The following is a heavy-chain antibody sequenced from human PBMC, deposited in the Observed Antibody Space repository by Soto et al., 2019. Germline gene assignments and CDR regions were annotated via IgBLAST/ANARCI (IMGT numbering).Heavy chain of an antibody. V-gene: IGHV4-59*01. Sequence: SEALSLTCTVSGGSISSYYWSWIRQPPGKGLEWIGYIYYSGSTNYNPSLKSRVTISVDTSKNQFSLKLSSVTAADTAVYYCARRYAGNFDYWGQGTLVTVSS. D-gene: IGHD2-8*01. CDR3: ARRYAGNFDY. CDR2: IYYSGST. J-gene: IGHJ4*02. CDR1: GGSISSYY.